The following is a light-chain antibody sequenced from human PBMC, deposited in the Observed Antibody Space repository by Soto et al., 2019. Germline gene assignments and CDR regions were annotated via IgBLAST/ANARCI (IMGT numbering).Light chain of an antibody. CDR2: GAS. Sequence: EIVLTQSPGTLSLSAGERATLSCRASQSVSSSYLGWYQQKPGQAPRLLIYGASSRATGIPDRFSGSGSGTDFTLTISRLEPEDFAVYYCQQYGSSPRITFGQGTRLEIK. V-gene: IGKV3-20*01. CDR1: QSVSSSY. CDR3: QQYGSSPRIT. J-gene: IGKJ5*01.